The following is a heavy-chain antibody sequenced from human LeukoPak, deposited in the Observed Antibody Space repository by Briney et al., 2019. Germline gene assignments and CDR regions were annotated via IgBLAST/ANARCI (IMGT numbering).Heavy chain of an antibody. D-gene: IGHD6-19*01. J-gene: IGHJ4*02. Sequence: GGSLRLSCRASGFTFSDYWMTWVRQAPGKGLEWVAIIKQDGSETYYVDSVKGRFTISRDNAKNTLYLQMNSLRAEDTAVYYCARAGYSSGWNFDYWGQGTLVTVSS. CDR2: IKQDGSET. V-gene: IGHV3-7*01. CDR1: GFTFSDYW. CDR3: ARAGYSSGWNFDY.